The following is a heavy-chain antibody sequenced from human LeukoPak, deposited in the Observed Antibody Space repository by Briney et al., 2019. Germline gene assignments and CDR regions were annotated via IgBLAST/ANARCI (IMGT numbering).Heavy chain of an antibody. CDR2: ISGSGGST. CDR3: VKGGQRYDFWRFDY. J-gene: IGHJ4*02. V-gene: IGHV3-23*01. CDR1: GFTFSTYA. Sequence: GGSLRLSCVASGFTFSTYAMGWVRQAPGKGLEWVSSISGSGGSTYYAEFVKGRSTISRDNSKNTLYLQMNSLRAEDTAVYYCVKGGQRYDFWRFDYWGQGTLVSVSS. D-gene: IGHD3-3*01.